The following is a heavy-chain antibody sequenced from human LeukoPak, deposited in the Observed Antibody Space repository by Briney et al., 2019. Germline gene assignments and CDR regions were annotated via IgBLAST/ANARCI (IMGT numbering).Heavy chain of an antibody. J-gene: IGHJ5*02. CDR1: GGTFSSYA. V-gene: IGHV1-69*01. D-gene: IGHD2-15*01. CDR2: IIPIFGTA. CDR3: ARGVVVAAIYNWFDP. Sequence: SVKVSCKASGGTFSSYAISWVRQALGQGLEWMGGIIPIFGTANYAQKFQGRVTITADESTSTAYMELSSLRSEDTAVYYCARGVVVAAIYNWFDPWGQGTLVTVSS.